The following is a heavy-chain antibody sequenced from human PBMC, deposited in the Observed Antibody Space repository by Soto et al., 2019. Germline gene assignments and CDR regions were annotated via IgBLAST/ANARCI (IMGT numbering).Heavy chain of an antibody. CDR1: GFTFDDYA. CDR3: AKDGVLLWFGDMDV. CDR2: ISWNSGSI. J-gene: IGHJ6*03. Sequence: EVQLVESGGGLVQPGRSLRLSCAASGFTFDDYAMHWVRQAPGKGLEWVSGISWNSGSIGYADSVKGRFTISRDNAKNSLYLQMNSLRAEDTALYYCAKDGVLLWFGDMDVWGKGTTVTASS. D-gene: IGHD3-10*01. V-gene: IGHV3-9*01.